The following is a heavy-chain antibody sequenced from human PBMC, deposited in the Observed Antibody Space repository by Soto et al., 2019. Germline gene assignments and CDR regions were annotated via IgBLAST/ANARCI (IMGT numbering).Heavy chain of an antibody. CDR3: ARAHSRGYSGYDPYGMDV. CDR1: GGTFSSYA. Sequence: QVQLVQSGAEVKKPGSSVKVSCKASGGTFSSYAISWVRQAPGQGLEWMGGIIPIFGTANYAQKFQGRVTITADESTSTAYMELSSLRSEDTAVYYCARAHSRGYSGYDPYGMDVWGQGTTVTVSS. D-gene: IGHD5-12*01. V-gene: IGHV1-69*12. J-gene: IGHJ6*02. CDR2: IIPIFGTA.